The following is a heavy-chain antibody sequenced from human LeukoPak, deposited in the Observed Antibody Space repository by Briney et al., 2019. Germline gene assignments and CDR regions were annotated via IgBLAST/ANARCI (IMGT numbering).Heavy chain of an antibody. CDR3: AKRGDCSGTCTYDY. D-gene: IGHD2-2*01. Sequence: GGSLRLSCAASGFTFSSYAMNWVRQAPGKGLEWVSGVSGSGGNTYYADSVKGRFTISRDNSKNTVYLQMNSLRAEDTAVYYCAKRGDCSGTCTYDYWGQGTLVTVSS. CDR1: GFTFSSYA. J-gene: IGHJ4*02. V-gene: IGHV3-23*01. CDR2: VSGSGGNT.